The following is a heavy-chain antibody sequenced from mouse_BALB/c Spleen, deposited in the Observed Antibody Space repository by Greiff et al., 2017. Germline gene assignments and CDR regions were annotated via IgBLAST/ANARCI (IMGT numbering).Heavy chain of an antibody. CDR1: GYSITSGYY. V-gene: IGHV3-6*02. Sequence: DVKLQESGPGLVKPSQSLSLTCSVTGYSITSGYYWNWIRQFPGNKLEWMGYISYDGSNNYNPSLKNRISITRDTSKNQFFLKLNSVTTEDTATYYCATNRYDDFDYWGQGTTLTVSS. CDR2: ISYDGSN. D-gene: IGHD2-14*01. J-gene: IGHJ2*01. CDR3: ATNRYDDFDY.